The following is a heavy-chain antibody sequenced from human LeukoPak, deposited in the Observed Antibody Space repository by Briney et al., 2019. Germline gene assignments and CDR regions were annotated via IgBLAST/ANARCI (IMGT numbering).Heavy chain of an antibody. CDR1: GGSITSYY. Sequence: PSETLSLTCTVSGGSITSYYWTWIRQSPEKGLEWIGSISHSGSTSYYPSLQSRVTISIDTSKNQFSLNLRSVTAADTAVYYCARGLQVWSRDPFDYWGQGTLVTVSS. V-gene: IGHV4-38-2*02. J-gene: IGHJ4*02. CDR3: ARGLQVWSRDPFDY. D-gene: IGHD5-18*01. CDR2: ISHSGST.